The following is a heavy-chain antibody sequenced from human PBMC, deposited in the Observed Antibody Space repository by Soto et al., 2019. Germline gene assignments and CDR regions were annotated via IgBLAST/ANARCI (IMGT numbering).Heavy chain of an antibody. CDR3: AKTRGYPYYFDY. Sequence: GGSLRLSCQASGFNFDNYAMSWVRQAPGKGLEWVSAISGDGATTYYADSVKGRFTFSRDNSKNTLYLQMNSLRAEDTAVYYCAKTRGYPYYFDYWGQGTLVTVSS. CDR2: ISGDGATT. V-gene: IGHV3-23*01. J-gene: IGHJ4*02. D-gene: IGHD5-12*01. CDR1: GFNFDNYA.